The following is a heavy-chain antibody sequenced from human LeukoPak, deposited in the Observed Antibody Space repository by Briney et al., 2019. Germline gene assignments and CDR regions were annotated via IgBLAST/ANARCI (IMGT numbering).Heavy chain of an antibody. Sequence: PGGSLRLSCVASGITFSSHAMHWVRQAPGKGLEWVAVISYDGSDKYYADSVKGRFTISRDNSKNTLYLQMNSLTDEDTAFYYCAREGRRGCFDYWGQGILVTVSS. J-gene: IGHJ4*02. CDR3: AREGRRGCFDY. CDR1: GITFSSHA. V-gene: IGHV3-30*04. CDR2: ISYDGSDK. D-gene: IGHD6-19*01.